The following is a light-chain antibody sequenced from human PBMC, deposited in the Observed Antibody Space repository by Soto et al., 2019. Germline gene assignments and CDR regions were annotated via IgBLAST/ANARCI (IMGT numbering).Light chain of an antibody. CDR2: GAF. Sequence: EIVMTQSPATLSVSPGDTATLSCRASQSVSYNLAWYQQKPGHGPRLLIYGAFTRATGIPARFSGSGSGTEFTLTISSLQSEDFAVYNCQQYKNWPALTFGGGTKVEIK. CDR1: QSVSYN. CDR3: QQYKNWPALT. J-gene: IGKJ4*01. V-gene: IGKV3-15*01.